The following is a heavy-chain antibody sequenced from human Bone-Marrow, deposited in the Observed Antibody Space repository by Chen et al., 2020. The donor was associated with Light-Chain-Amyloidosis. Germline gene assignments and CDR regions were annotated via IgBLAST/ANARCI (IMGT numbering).Heavy chain of an antibody. CDR3: AQLYSYGRPFKH. V-gene: IGHV3-30-3*01. CDR2: ISNDGSTK. D-gene: IGHD5-18*01. J-gene: IGHJ4*02. CDR1: GFTLSSYA. Sequence: QVQLVESGGGVVQPGRSLRLSCAASGFTLSSYAIHWVRQAPGKGLEWVAFISNDGSTKYYSDSVKGRFTISRDNSKNTLSLQMNSLRAEDTAVYYSAQLYSYGRPFKHWGQGTLVSVSS.